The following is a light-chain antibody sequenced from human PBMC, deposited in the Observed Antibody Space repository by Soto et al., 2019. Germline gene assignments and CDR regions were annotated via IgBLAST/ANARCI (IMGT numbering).Light chain of an antibody. CDR1: ESVSSN. CDR3: QQYNNWWT. J-gene: IGKJ1*01. V-gene: IGKV3-15*01. Sequence: EIVMTQSPVTLSLSPGERATLSCRAGESVSSNLAWYQQKPGQAPRLLIYGASTRATGVPARFTGSGSGTEFTLTISSLQFDDSAVYYCQQYNNWWTFGQGTKLDI. CDR2: GAS.